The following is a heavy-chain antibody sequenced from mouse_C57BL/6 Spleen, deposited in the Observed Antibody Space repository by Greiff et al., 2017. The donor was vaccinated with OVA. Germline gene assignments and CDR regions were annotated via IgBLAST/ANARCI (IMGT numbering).Heavy chain of an antibody. D-gene: IGHD2-10*01. CDR1: GFTFSSYA. CDR3: ASLRFAY. Sequence: EVQGVESGGGLVKPGGSLKLSCAASGFTFSSYAMSWVRQTPEKRLEWVATISDGGSYTYYPDNVKGRFTISRDNAKNNLYLQMSHLKSEDTAMYYCASLRFAYWGQGTLVTVSA. V-gene: IGHV5-4*01. J-gene: IGHJ3*01. CDR2: ISDGGSYT.